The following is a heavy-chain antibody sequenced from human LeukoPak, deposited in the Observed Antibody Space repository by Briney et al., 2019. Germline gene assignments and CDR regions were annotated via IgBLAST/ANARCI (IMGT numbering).Heavy chain of an antibody. CDR3: TTAKNDH. CDR1: GFTFSRYS. CDR2: ITNSSSTI. V-gene: IGHV3-48*04. Sequence: GGSLRLSCAASGFTFSRYSMTWFRQAPGKGLEWVSYITNSSSTIFYADSVKGRFTISRDNAKNSLYLQMSSLRAEDTAVYYCTTAKNDHWGQGTLVTVSS. J-gene: IGHJ4*02.